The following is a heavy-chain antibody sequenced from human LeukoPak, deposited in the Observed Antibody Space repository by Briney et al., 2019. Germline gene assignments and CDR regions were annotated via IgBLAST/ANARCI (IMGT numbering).Heavy chain of an antibody. V-gene: IGHV3-7*01. CDR2: INQDGSVT. Sequence: GGSLRLSCEASGFTFSDFWMTWVRQAPGKGPEWMANINQDGSVTSYVGSVEGRFTISRDNSKNTLYLQMNSLRAEDTAIYYCVKDDFRWGQGTLVTVSS. D-gene: IGHD4-11*01. CDR3: VKDDFR. J-gene: IGHJ4*02. CDR1: GFTFSDFW.